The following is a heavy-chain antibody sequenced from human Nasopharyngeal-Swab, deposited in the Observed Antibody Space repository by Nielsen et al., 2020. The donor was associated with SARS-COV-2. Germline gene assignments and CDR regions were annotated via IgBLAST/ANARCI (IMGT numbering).Heavy chain of an antibody. V-gene: IGHV1-3*01. D-gene: IGHD2-15*01. CDR1: DTPSLPMP. Sequence: ASVRSPARLLDTPSLPMPCIGCARPPGQRLEWMGWINGGSGDTKYSQNFLGRVTITRDTSANTAYLELRSLISEDSAIYYCARDWCLGGTCRDDAFDIWGRGTVVTVSS. CDR3: ARDWCLGGTCRDDAFDI. J-gene: IGHJ3*02. CDR2: INGGSGDT.